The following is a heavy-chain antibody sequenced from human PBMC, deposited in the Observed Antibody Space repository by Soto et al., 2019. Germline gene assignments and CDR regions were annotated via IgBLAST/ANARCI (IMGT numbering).Heavy chain of an antibody. D-gene: IGHD2-15*01. V-gene: IGHV4-34*01. CDR2: INHSGST. CDR3: ARGGISGGSCLDLDY. CDR1: GGSFSGYY. Sequence: SETLSLTCAVYGGSFSGYYWSWIRQPPGKGLEWIGEINHSGSTNYNPSLKSRVTISVDTSKNQFSLKLSSVTAADTAVYYCARGGISGGSCLDLDYWGQGTMVTV. J-gene: IGHJ4*02.